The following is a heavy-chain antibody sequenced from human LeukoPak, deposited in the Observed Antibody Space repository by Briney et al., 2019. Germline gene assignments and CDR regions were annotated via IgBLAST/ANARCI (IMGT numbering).Heavy chain of an antibody. CDR3: ARARLYGDRLGLFDY. Sequence: SETLSLTCTVSGGSISSSSYYWGWIRQPPGKGLEWIGSIYYSGSTYYNPPLKSRVTISVDTSKNQFSLKLSSVTAADTAVYYCARARLYGDRLGLFDYWGQGTLVTVSS. D-gene: IGHD4-17*01. CDR1: GGSISSSSYY. J-gene: IGHJ4*02. V-gene: IGHV4-39*07. CDR2: IYYSGST.